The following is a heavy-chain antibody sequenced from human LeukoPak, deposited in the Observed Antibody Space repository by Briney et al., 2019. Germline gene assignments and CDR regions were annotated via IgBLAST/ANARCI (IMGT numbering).Heavy chain of an antibody. D-gene: IGHD1-26*01. J-gene: IGHJ4*02. Sequence: SETLSLTCTVSGGSISSYYWSWIRQPPGKGLEWIGYIYYIGSTNYNTSLKSRVTISVDTSKNQFSLKLSSVTAADTAVYYCARTGAYSGSYYRDYWGQGNLVTVSS. CDR1: GGSISSYY. CDR2: IYYIGST. V-gene: IGHV4-59*01. CDR3: ARTGAYSGSYYRDY.